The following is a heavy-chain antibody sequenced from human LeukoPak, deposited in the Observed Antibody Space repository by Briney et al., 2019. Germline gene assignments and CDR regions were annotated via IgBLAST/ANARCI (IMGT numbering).Heavy chain of an antibody. CDR2: ISSSGSTI. V-gene: IGHV3-48*03. D-gene: IGHD2-15*01. J-gene: IGHJ4*02. CDR1: GFTFSRYE. CDR3: ARNYCSGGSCFVDY. Sequence: GGSLRLSCAASGFTFSRYEMNWVGNAPGKGLEWVSYISSSGSTIYYADSVKGRFTISRDNDKNSLFLQMNSLRGEDTAVYYCARNYCSGGSCFVDYWGQGTLVTVSS.